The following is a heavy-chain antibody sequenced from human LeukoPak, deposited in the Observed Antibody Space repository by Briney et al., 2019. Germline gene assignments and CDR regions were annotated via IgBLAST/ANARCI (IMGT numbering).Heavy chain of an antibody. CDR2: IYYSGST. CDR3: ARDQDYGSNWFDP. CDR1: GGSISSGDYY. Sequence: SETLSLTCTVSGGSISSGDYYWSWIRQPPGKGLEWIGYIYYSGSTYYNPSLKSRVTISVDTSKNQFSLKLSSVTAADTAVYYCARDQDYGSNWFDPWGQGTLVTVSS. D-gene: IGHD4-17*01. V-gene: IGHV4-30-4*01. J-gene: IGHJ5*02.